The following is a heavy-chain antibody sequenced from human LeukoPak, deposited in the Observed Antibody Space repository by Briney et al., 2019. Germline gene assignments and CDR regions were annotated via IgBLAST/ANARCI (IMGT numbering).Heavy chain of an antibody. CDR2: ISGAGGST. J-gene: IGHJ5*02. D-gene: IGHD3-10*01. V-gene: IGHV3-23*01. Sequence: GSLRLSCAATGFTFSSYAMSWVRQAPGKGLVWLIAISGAGGSTYYTDSVRGRFTIPRDNSKNTLNLQMNSLKDGDTAVYYCAKEGFRMVREMGETWGQGTLVTVSS. CDR3: AKEGFRMVREMGET. CDR1: GFTFSSYA.